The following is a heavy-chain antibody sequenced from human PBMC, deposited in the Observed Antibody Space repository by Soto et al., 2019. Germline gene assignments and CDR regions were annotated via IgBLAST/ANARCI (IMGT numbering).Heavy chain of an antibody. CDR3: VRTSLVVAAATREDY. Sequence: EVPLVESGGGLVQPGGSLRLSCAASGFTFSSYWMHWVRQAPGKRLVWVSRINSDGSSTSYADSVKGRFTISRDNAKNTLYLQMNSLRAEDTAVYYCVRTSLVVAAATREDYWGQGTLVTVSS. CDR2: INSDGSST. J-gene: IGHJ4*02. CDR1: GFTFSSYW. V-gene: IGHV3-74*01. D-gene: IGHD2-15*01.